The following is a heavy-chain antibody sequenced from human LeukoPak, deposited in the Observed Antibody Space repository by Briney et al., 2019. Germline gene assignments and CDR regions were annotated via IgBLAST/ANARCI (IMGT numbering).Heavy chain of an antibody. D-gene: IGHD1-1*01. CDR2: IYPGDSDT. J-gene: IGHJ4*02. CDR1: GYNFTSYW. CDR3: ARREDNGDFDY. Sequence: HGESLKISCKGSGYNFTSYWIGWVRPMPGKGLEWMGIIYPGDSDTRYSPSFQGQVTISADKSITTAYLQWSSLKDSDTAMYYCARREDNGDFDYWGQGGLVTVS. V-gene: IGHV5-51*01.